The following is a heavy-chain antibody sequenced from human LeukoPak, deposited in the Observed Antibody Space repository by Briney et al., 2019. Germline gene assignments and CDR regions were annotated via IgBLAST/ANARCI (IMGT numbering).Heavy chain of an antibody. J-gene: IGHJ4*02. V-gene: IGHV1-3*01. Sequence: ASVKVSCKASGYTFSSCAINWVRQAPGQRLEWMGWINAGNGNTKYSQKFQGRVTITRDTSASTAYMELSSLRSEDTAVYYCARLSYGSGSSPLVYWGQGTLVTVSS. D-gene: IGHD3-10*01. CDR1: GYTFSSCA. CDR2: INAGNGNT. CDR3: ARLSYGSGSSPLVY.